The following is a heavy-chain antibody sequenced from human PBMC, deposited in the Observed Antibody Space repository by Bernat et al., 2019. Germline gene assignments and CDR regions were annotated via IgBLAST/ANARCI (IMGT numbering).Heavy chain of an antibody. CDR1: GFIFSSHG. CDR2: ISGSGDST. CDR3: ARDTANAFDY. J-gene: IGHJ4*02. Sequence: EVKLLESGGGLVQPGGSLRLSCAASGFIFSSHGMSWVRQAPGKGLEWVSSISGSGDSTYYADSVKGRFTISRDNSKNTLYLQMNSLRAEDTAVYYCARDTANAFDYWGQGTLVTVSS. D-gene: IGHD5-18*01. V-gene: IGHV3-23*01.